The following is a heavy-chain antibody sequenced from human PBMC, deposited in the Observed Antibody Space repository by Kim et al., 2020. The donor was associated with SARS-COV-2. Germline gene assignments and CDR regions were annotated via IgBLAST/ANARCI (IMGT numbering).Heavy chain of an antibody. CDR2: ISYDGSNK. CDR3: AKDQFESITMVRGVGT. D-gene: IGHD3-10*01. J-gene: IGHJ5*02. CDR1: GFTFSSYG. V-gene: IGHV3-30*18. Sequence: GGSLRLSCAASGFTFSSYGMHWVRQAPGKGLEWVAVISYDGSNKYYADSVKGRFTISRDNSKNTLYLQMNSLRAEDPAVYYCAKDQFESITMVRGVGTWGQRTLVTVSS.